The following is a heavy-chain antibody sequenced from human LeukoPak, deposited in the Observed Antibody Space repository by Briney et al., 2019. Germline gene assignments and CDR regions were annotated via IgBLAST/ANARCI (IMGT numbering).Heavy chain of an antibody. D-gene: IGHD4-17*01. J-gene: IGHJ4*02. CDR1: GGSISSGGYY. CDR3: ARGGGPTVTTYYFDY. V-gene: IGHV4-31*03. CDR2: IYYSGST. Sequence: SETLSLTCTVSGGSISSGGYYWSWIRQHPGKGLEWIGYIYYSGSTYYNPSLKSRVTISVDTSKNQFSLKLSSVTAADTAVYYCARGGGPTVTTYYFDYWGQGTLVTVSS.